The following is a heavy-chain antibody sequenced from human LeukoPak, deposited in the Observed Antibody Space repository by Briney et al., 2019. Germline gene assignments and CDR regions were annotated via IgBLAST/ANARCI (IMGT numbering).Heavy chain of an antibody. CDR2: IGSAGNT. V-gene: IGHV3-13*04. CDR3: AREGYDEAFDI. CDR1: GFTFSSYD. J-gene: IGHJ3*02. Sequence: GGSLRLSCAASGFTFSSYDMHRVRQATGKGLEWVSAIGSAGNTYYVGSVKGRFTISREIAKNSLYLQMNSLRAGDTAVYYCAREGYDEAFDIWGHGTMVTVSS. D-gene: IGHD2-15*01.